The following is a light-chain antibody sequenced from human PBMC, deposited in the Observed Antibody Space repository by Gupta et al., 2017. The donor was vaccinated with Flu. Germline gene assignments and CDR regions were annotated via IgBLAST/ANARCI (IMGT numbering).Light chain of an antibody. CDR3: QQYDDTASWT. CDR2: WAS. CDR1: QSVLYSSNNKNY. V-gene: IGKV4-1*01. J-gene: IGKJ1*01. Sequence: DIVMTQSPDSLAVSLGERATINCKSSQSVLYSSNNKNYLAWYQQKPGQPPKLLIYWASTRESGVPDRFSGSGSGTDFTLTISSRQAEDVAVYYCQQYDDTASWTFGQGTKVEIK.